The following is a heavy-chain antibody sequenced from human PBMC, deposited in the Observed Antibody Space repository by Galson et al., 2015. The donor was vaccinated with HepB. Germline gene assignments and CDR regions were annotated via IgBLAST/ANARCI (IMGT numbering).Heavy chain of an antibody. CDR2: IWYDGSNK. Sequence: SLRLSCAASGFTFSSYGMHWVRQAPGKGLEWVAVIWYDGSNKYYADSVKGRFTISRDNSKNTLYLQMNSLRAEDTAVYYCARDLVLARWLQFEGGYYFDYWGQGTLVTVSS. J-gene: IGHJ4*02. D-gene: IGHD5-24*01. V-gene: IGHV3-33*01. CDR1: GFTFSSYG. CDR3: ARDLVLARWLQFEGGYYFDY.